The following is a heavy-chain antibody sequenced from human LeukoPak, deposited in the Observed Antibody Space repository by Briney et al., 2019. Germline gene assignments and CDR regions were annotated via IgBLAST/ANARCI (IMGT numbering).Heavy chain of an antibody. CDR1: GFTFSSYG. D-gene: IGHD5-24*01. CDR2: IWYDGSNK. CDR3: ARGSATATIQLDN. J-gene: IGHJ4*02. V-gene: IGHV3-33*01. Sequence: GGSLRLSCAASGFTFSSYGMHWVRQAPGKGLEWVAVIWYDGSNKYYADSVKGRFTISRDNSKNTLYLQMNSLRAEDTAVYYCARGSATATIQLDNWGQGTLVTVSS.